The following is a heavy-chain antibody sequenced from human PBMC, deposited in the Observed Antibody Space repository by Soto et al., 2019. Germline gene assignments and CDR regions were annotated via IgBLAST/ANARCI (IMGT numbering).Heavy chain of an antibody. CDR1: NGSFSGYY. D-gene: IGHD3-3*01. CDR2: INHSGST. V-gene: IGHV4-34*01. J-gene: IGHJ4*02. Sequence: PSETLSLTCVVYNGSFSGYYWSWIRQPPGKGLEWIGEINHSGSTNYNPSLKSRVTISVDTSKNQFSLKLSSVTAADTAVYYCARGPRITIFGMVPYYFDYWGQGTLVTAPQ. CDR3: ARGPRITIFGMVPYYFDY.